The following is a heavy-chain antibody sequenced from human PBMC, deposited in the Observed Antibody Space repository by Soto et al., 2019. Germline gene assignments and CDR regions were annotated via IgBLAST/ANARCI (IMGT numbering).Heavy chain of an antibody. Sequence: GGSLRLSCAASGFTFSSYGMHWVRQAPGKGLEWVAVIWYDGSNKYYADSVKGRFTISRDNSKNTLYLQMNSLRAEDTAVYYCARDQSGWPFDPWGQGTLVTVSS. D-gene: IGHD6-19*01. CDR2: IWYDGSNK. J-gene: IGHJ5*02. V-gene: IGHV3-33*01. CDR1: GFTFSSYG. CDR3: ARDQSGWPFDP.